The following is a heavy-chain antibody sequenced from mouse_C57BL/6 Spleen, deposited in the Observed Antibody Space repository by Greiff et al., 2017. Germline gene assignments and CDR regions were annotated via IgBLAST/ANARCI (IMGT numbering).Heavy chain of an antibody. V-gene: IGHV1-64*01. CDR3: ARKITTVDFAY. D-gene: IGHD1-1*01. Sequence: QVQLQQPGAELVKPGASVKFSCKASGYAFTSSWMHWVKQRPGQGLEWIGMIHPNSGSTNYNEKFKSKATLTVDKSSSTAYMQLSSLTSEDSAVYYCARKITTVDFAYWGQGTTLTVSS. CDR1: GYAFTSSW. J-gene: IGHJ2*01. CDR2: IHPNSGST.